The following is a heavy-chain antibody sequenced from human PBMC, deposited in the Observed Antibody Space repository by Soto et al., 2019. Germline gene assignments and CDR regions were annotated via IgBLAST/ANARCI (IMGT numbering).Heavy chain of an antibody. D-gene: IGHD6-19*01. CDR1: GFTFSSYA. Sequence: QVQLVESGGGVVQPGRSLRLSCAASGFTFSSYAMHWVRQAPGKGLEWVAVISYDGSNKYYADSVKGRFTISRDNSKNTVYLQMNSLRAEDTAVYYCARELNRIAVRGFDYWGQGTLVTVSS. V-gene: IGHV3-30-3*01. CDR2: ISYDGSNK. CDR3: ARELNRIAVRGFDY. J-gene: IGHJ4*02.